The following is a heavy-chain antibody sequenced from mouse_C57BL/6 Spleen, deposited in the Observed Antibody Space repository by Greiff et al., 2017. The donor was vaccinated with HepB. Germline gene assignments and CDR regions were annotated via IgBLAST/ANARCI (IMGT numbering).Heavy chain of an antibody. CDR1: GFTFSSYG. Sequence: EVMLVESGGDLVKPGGSLKLSCAASGFTFSSYGMSWVRQTPDKRLEWVATISSGGSYTYYPDSVKGRFTISRDNAKNTLYLQMSSLKSEDTAMYYCARHGDYDFAYWGQGTLVTVSA. CDR2: ISSGGSYT. D-gene: IGHD2-4*01. CDR3: ARHGDYDFAY. V-gene: IGHV5-6*02. J-gene: IGHJ3*01.